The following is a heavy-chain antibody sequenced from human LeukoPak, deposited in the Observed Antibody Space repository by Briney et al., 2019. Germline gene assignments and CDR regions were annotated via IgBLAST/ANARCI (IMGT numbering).Heavy chain of an antibody. CDR2: ISVSGSYT. V-gene: IGHV3-11*03. CDR1: GFTFSDYY. D-gene: IGHD1-26*01. J-gene: IGHJ6*02. CDR3: ARCGTPNNYYGYGVDV. Sequence: GGSLRLSCAASGFTFSDYYMSWIRQAPGKGLEWISYISVSGSYTNYADSVKGRFTISRDSAKNSLYLQMISLRAEDTAVYYCARCGTPNNYYGYGVDVWGQGTTVIVSS.